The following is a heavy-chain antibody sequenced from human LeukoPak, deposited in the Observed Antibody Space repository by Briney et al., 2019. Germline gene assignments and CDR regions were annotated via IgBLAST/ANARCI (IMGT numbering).Heavy chain of an antibody. J-gene: IGHJ4*02. CDR3: TTSYGSGSYYKAY. CDR1: GFTFSNAW. Sequence: GGSLRLSCAASGFTFSNAWMSWVRQAPGKGLEWVGRIKSKIDGGTTDYAAPVKGSFTISRDASKNTLYLQMNSLKTEDTAVYYCTTSYGSGSYYKAYWGQGTLVTVSS. CDR2: IKSKIDGGTT. V-gene: IGHV3-15*01. D-gene: IGHD3-10*01.